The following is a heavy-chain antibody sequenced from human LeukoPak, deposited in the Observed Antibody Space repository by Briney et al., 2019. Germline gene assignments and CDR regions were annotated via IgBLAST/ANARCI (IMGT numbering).Heavy chain of an antibody. Sequence: GGSLRLSCAASGFTFSDCEMNWVRQAPGKGLEWVSYISTSGTTTHYADSVKGRFTISRDDAKNSLYLQMNSLRTEDTAVYFCARDYSGDEDFDYWGQGTLVTVSS. CDR3: ARDYSGDEDFDY. CDR1: GFTFSDCE. J-gene: IGHJ4*02. CDR2: ISTSGTTT. D-gene: IGHD5-12*01. V-gene: IGHV3-48*03.